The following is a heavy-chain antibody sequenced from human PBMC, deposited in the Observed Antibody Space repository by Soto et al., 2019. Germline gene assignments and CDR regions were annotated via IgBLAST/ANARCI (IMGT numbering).Heavy chain of an antibody. CDR3: ARVIRHYDILTGYSYTGFDY. J-gene: IGHJ4*02. Sequence: GGSLRLSCAASGFTVSSNYMSWVRQAPGKGLEWVSVIYSGGSTYYADYVKGRFTISRNNSKNTLFLQMNSLRAEDTAVYYCARVIRHYDILTGYSYTGFDYWGQGTLVTVSS. D-gene: IGHD3-9*01. CDR1: GFTVSSNY. CDR2: IYSGGST. V-gene: IGHV3-66*01.